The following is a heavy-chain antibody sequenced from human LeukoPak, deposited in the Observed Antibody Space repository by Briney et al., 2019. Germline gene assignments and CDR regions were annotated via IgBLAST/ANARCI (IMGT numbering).Heavy chain of an antibody. V-gene: IGHV3-48*01. J-gene: IGHJ5*02. CDR3: ARDCSSTSCYPNWFDP. D-gene: IGHD2-2*01. CDR2: ISSSSSTI. Sequence: GGSLRLSCAASGFTFSSYSMNWVRQAPGKGLEWVSYISSSSSTIYYADSVKGRFTISRDNAKNSLYLQMNSLRAEDTAVYYCARDCSSTSCYPNWFDPWGQGTLVTVSS. CDR1: GFTFSSYS.